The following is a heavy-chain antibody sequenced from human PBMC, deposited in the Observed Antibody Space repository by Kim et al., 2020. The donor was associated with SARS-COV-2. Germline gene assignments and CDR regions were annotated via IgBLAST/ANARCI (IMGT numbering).Heavy chain of an antibody. CDR2: INPNSGGT. D-gene: IGHD3-10*01. V-gene: IGHV1-2*04. Sequence: ASVKVSCKASGYTFTGYYMHWGRQAPGQGLEWMGWINPNSGGTNYAQKFQGWVTMTRDTSISTAYMELSRLRSDDKAVYYCANAVGRLGGWFDPWGQGTLVNVSS. CDR1: GYTFTGYY. J-gene: IGHJ5*02. CDR3: ANAVGRLGGWFDP.